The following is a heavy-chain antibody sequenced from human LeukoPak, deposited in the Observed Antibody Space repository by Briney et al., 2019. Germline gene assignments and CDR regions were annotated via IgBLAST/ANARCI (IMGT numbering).Heavy chain of an antibody. J-gene: IGHJ4*02. D-gene: IGHD3-16*02. CDR3: AKDSHDYIWGSYREDDY. CDR1: GFTFSSYA. Sequence: GGSLRLSCAASGFTFSSYAMSWVRQAPGKGLEWVSAISGSGGSTYYAAYAKGRFTISRDNYKNTLYLQMNSLRAEDTAVYYCAKDSHDYIWGSYREDDYWGQGTLVTVSS. V-gene: IGHV3-23*01. CDR2: ISGSGGST.